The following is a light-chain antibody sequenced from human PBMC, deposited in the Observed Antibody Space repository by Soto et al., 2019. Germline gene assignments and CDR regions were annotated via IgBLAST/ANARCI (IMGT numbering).Light chain of an antibody. CDR3: QQSGSSPLT. CDR2: GAS. CDR1: QSISNNY. J-gene: IGKJ4*01. V-gene: IGKV3-20*01. Sequence: EIVLTQSPGTLSLSPGEMASLSCRASQSISNNYLAWFQQKPGLAPRVLIYGASSRATGVPDRFSGSGSGTDFTLTINRLEPEDFAVYYCQQSGSSPLTFGGGTKVDIK.